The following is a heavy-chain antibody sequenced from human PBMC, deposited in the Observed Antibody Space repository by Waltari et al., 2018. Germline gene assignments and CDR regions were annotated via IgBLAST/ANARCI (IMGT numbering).Heavy chain of an antibody. CDR3: ARDLGRNLLSSIAARSDY. CDR1: GGSISSSNW. J-gene: IGHJ4*02. V-gene: IGHV4-4*02. Sequence: QVQLQESGPGLVKPSGTLSLTCAVSGGSISSSNWWSWVRQPPGTGLEWIGEIYHSGSTNYNPSLKSRVTISVDKSKNQFSLKLSSVTAADTAVYYCARDLGRNLLSSIAARSDYWGQGTLVTVSS. CDR2: IYHSGST. D-gene: IGHD6-6*01.